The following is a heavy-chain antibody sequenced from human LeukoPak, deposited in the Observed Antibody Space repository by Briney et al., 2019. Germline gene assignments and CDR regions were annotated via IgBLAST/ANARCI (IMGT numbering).Heavy chain of an antibody. V-gene: IGHV4-59*01. CDR3: ARSDYVWGSYRYANWFDH. J-gene: IGHJ5*02. D-gene: IGHD3-16*02. Sequence: SETLSLTCTVSGGSISSYYWSWIRQPPGKGLEWIGYIYYSGSTNYNPSLKSRVTISVDTSKNQFSLKLSSVTAADTAVYYCARSDYVWGSYRYANWFDHWGQGTLVTVSS. CDR1: GGSISSYY. CDR2: IYYSGST.